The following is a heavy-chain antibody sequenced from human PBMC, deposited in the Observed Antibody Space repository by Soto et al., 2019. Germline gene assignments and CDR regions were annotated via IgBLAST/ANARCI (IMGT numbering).Heavy chain of an antibody. J-gene: IGHJ4*02. V-gene: IGHV3-7*01. CDR1: GFTFSSYW. CDR3: AWGQQLADS. CDR2: IKQDGSQK. D-gene: IGHD3-16*01. Sequence: GGSLRLSCEASGFTFSSYWMSWVRQAPGKGLEWVANIKQDGSQKYYLDSVKGRFTISRDNAKNSLYLQLNSLRVEDTAVYFCAWGQQLADSWGQGTLVTVSS.